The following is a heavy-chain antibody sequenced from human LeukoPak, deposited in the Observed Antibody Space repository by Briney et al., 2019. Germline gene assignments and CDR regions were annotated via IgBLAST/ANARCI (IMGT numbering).Heavy chain of an antibody. CDR3: ARHPVGATSDY. CDR2: IYYSGST. V-gene: IGHV4-39*01. J-gene: IGHJ4*02. CDR1: GGSISSSSYY. Sequence: SETLSLTCTVSGGSISSSSYYWGWIRQPPGKGLEWIGSIYYSGSTYYNPSLKSRVTISVDTSKNQFSLKLSSVTAADTAVYYCARHPVGATSDYWGQGTLVTASS. D-gene: IGHD1-26*01.